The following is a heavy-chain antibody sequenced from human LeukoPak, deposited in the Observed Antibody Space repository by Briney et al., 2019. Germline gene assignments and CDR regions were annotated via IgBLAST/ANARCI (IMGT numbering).Heavy chain of an antibody. D-gene: IGHD3-10*01. V-gene: IGHV3-11*04. CDR1: GFTFSDYY. CDR2: ISSSGSTI. Sequence: GGSLRLSCAASGFTFSDYYMSWIRQAPGKGLEWVSYISSSGSTIYYADSVKGRFTISRDNAQKSLYLQLNSLRVEDTGVYYCARDETGGYFENWGQGTLVTVSS. J-gene: IGHJ4*02. CDR3: ARDETGGYFEN.